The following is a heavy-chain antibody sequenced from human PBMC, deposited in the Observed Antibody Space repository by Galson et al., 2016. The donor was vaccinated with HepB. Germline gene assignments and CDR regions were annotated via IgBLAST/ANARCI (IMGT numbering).Heavy chain of an antibody. CDR3: ARALIDFRGEDY. V-gene: IGHV3-74*01. Sequence: SLRLSCAASGFTFSSYWMHWVRQVPGKGLVWVSRIDTDGSSTTYADSVKGRFTISRDNAKNTVYLEMISLRAEETAVYFCARALIDFRGEDYWGQGTLVTVSS. CDR2: IDTDGSST. CDR1: GFTFSSYW. D-gene: IGHD3-16*01. J-gene: IGHJ4*02.